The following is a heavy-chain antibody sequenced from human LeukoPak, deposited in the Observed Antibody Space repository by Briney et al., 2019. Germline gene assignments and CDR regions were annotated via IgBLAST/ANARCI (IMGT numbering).Heavy chain of an antibody. CDR3: ARVNVGTAMVTHFDY. V-gene: IGHV1-69*13. Sequence: SVKVSCKASGGTFSSYAISWVRQAPGQGLEWMGGIIPIFGTANYAQKFQGRVTITAAESTSTAYMELSSLRSEDTAVYYCARVNVGTAMVTHFDYWGQGTLVTVSS. D-gene: IGHD5-18*01. J-gene: IGHJ4*02. CDR2: IIPIFGTA. CDR1: GGTFSSYA.